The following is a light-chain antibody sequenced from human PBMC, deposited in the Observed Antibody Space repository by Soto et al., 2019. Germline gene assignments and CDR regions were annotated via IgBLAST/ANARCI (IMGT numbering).Light chain of an antibody. CDR3: GTWDSSLSAVV. CDR2: DNN. Sequence: QSVLTQPPSLSAAPGQKVTISCSGSSSKIGNNYVSWYQQLPGTAPKLLIYDNNSRPSGIPDRFSGSKSGTSATLGITGLQTGDEADYYCGTWDSSLSAVVFGGGTKLTVL. CDR1: SSKIGNNY. J-gene: IGLJ2*01. V-gene: IGLV1-51*01.